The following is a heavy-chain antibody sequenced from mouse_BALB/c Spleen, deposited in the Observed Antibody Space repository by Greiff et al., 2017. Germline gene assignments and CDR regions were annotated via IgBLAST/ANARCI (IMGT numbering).Heavy chain of an antibody. CDR2: ISDGGSYT. D-gene: IGHD2-14*01. J-gene: IGHJ4*01. CDR3: ARDRGYDGYAMDY. CDR1: GFTFSDYY. Sequence: EVMLVESGGGLVKPGGSLKLSCAASGFTFSDYYMYWVRQTPEKRLEWVATISDGGSYTYYPDSVKGRFTISRDNAKNNLYLQMSSLKSEDTAMYYCARDRGYDGYAMDYWGQGTSGNVSS. V-gene: IGHV5-4*02.